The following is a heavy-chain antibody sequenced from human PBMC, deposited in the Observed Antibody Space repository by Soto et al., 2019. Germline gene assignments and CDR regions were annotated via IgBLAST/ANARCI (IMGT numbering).Heavy chain of an antibody. Sequence: EVQLLESGGGLVQPGGSLRLSCAASGFTFGSYDIMWVRQAPGKGLEWVSGITDSGGRTYYADSVKGRFTISRDNSKNTLYLQMNILRAEATAVYYCAWDNAENYYKYYPIDVWGQGTTVTVSS. J-gene: IGHJ6*02. D-gene: IGHD1-1*01. V-gene: IGHV3-23*01. CDR1: GFTFGSYD. CDR2: ITDSGGRT. CDR3: AWDNAENYYKYYPIDV.